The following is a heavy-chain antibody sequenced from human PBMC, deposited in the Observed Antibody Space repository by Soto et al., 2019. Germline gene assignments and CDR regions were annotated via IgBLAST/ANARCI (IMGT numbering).Heavy chain of an antibody. D-gene: IGHD3-22*01. V-gene: IGHV3-30*18. J-gene: IGHJ4*02. CDR3: AKDRSKYYYDSSGSSGLFDC. CDR2: ISYDGSDK. Sequence: SLRLSSAAAGLSVSTSHISWVRQAPGKGLEWVAVISYDGSDKHYADSVKGRFTITRDNAKNTVYLQMNSLRAGDTALYHRAKDRSKYYYDSSGSSGLFDCWGQGTLVTVSS. CDR1: GLSVSTSH.